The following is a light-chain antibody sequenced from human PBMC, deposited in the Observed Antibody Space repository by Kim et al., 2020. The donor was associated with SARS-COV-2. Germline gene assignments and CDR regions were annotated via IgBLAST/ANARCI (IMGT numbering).Light chain of an antibody. J-gene: IGLJ1*01. CDR1: SSDVGSYNF. CDR2: EVS. V-gene: IGLV2-23*02. Sequence: QSALTQPASVSGSPGQSITISCTGTSSDVGSYNFVSWYQQHPGKAPKLMIYEVSKRPSGVSNRFSGSKSGNTASLTISGLQAEDEADYYCCSYAGSSTTYFFGTGNKVTVL. CDR3: CSYAGSSTTYF.